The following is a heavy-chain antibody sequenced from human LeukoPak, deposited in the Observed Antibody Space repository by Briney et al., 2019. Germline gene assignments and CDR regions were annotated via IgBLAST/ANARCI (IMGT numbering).Heavy chain of an antibody. Sequence: SETLSLTCAVYGGSFSGYYWSWIRQPPGKGLEWIGEINHSGSTNYNPSLKSRVTISVDTSKNQFSLKLSSVTAADTAVYYCARRPSSSGNYYYYYYMDVWGKGTTVTVSS. J-gene: IGHJ6*03. CDR3: ARRPSSSGNYYYYYYMDV. CDR1: GGSFSGYY. V-gene: IGHV4-34*01. CDR2: INHSGST. D-gene: IGHD6-6*01.